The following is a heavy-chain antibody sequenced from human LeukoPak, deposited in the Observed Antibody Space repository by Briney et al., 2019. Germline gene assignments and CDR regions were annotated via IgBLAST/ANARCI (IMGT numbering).Heavy chain of an antibody. J-gene: IGHJ5*02. CDR3: ARTYYYGSGSNNWFGP. D-gene: IGHD3-10*01. CDR1: GYSFTSYW. CDR2: IYPGDSDT. V-gene: IGHV5-51*01. Sequence: GESLKISCKGSGYSFTSYWVGWVRQMPGKGLEWMGIIYPGDSDTRYSPSFQGQVTISADKSISTAYLQWSSLKASDTAMYYCARTYYYGSGSNNWFGPWGQGTLVTVSS.